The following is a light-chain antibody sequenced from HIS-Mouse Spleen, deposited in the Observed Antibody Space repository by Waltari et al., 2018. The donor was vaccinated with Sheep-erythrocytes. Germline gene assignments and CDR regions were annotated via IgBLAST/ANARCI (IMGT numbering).Light chain of an antibody. CDR3: QAWDRSTAVV. V-gene: IGLV3-1*01. J-gene: IGLJ2*01. Sequence: SYELTQPPSVSVSPGQTASITCSGDKVGDKYASWYQQKPCQSPVLVIYQDSKRPSGIPGRFCGSKSGKTATLTISGTQAMDEADYYCQAWDRSTAVVFGGGTKLTVL. CDR2: QDS. CDR1: KVGDKY.